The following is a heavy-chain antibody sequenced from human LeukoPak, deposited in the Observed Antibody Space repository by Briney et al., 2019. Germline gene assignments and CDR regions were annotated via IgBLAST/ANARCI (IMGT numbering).Heavy chain of an antibody. D-gene: IGHD5-24*01. J-gene: IGHJ4*02. Sequence: GGSLRLSCTASGFTFSTFGMHWVRQAPGKGLEWVAFTSFDENKKYYTDSVKGRFTISRDNSKNTLYLQLNSLRTEDTAVYYCARAGRWLPDDLDYWGQGTLVTVSS. CDR3: ARAGRWLPDDLDY. CDR1: GFTFSTFG. CDR2: TSFDENKK. V-gene: IGHV3-33*01.